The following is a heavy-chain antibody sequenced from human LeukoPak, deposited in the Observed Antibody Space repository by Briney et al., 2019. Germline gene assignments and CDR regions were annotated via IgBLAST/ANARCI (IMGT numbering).Heavy chain of an antibody. CDR3: AGGVQHSSGSDY. Sequence: PGGSLRLSCAASGFTFTNSRMTWVRQAPGKGLEWVANINQDGDEKFYVESLKGRITISRDNAKNSLYLQMSSLRAEDTAVYYCAGGVQHSSGSDYWGQGTLVTVSS. D-gene: IGHD6-19*01. J-gene: IGHJ4*02. CDR2: INQDGDEK. V-gene: IGHV3-7*01. CDR1: GFTFTNSR.